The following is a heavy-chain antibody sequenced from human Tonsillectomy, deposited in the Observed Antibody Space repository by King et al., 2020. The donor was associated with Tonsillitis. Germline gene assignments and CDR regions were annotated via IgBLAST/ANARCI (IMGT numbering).Heavy chain of an antibody. D-gene: IGHD6-6*01. V-gene: IGHV3-11*05. J-gene: IGHJ3*02. Sequence: VQLVESGGGLVKPGGSLRLSCAASGFTFSDYYMSWIRQAPGKGLEWVSYISSSRSYTNYADSVKGRLTSLRDNAKNSLYLQMNSLRAEDTAVYYCERDLGRAAAREAFDIWGQGTMVTVSS. CDR1: GFTFSDYY. CDR2: ISSSRSYT. CDR3: ERDLGRAAAREAFDI.